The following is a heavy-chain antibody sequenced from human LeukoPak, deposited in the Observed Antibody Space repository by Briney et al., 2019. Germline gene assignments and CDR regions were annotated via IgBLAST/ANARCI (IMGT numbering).Heavy chain of an antibody. J-gene: IGHJ4*02. V-gene: IGHV3-21*01. CDR2: ISSSSSYI. Sequence: GGSLRLSCAASGFTFSSYSMNWVRQAPGKGLEWVSSISSSSSYIYYADSVKGRFTISRDNAKNSLYLQMNSLRAEDTAAYYCARDPTPSTYYDSSGYSQTFDYWGQGTLVTVSS. CDR1: GFTFSSYS. D-gene: IGHD3-22*01. CDR3: ARDPTPSTYYDSSGYSQTFDY.